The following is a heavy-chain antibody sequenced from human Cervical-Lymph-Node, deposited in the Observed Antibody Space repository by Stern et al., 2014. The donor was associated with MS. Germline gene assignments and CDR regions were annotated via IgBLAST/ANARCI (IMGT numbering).Heavy chain of an antibody. CDR3: ASEKCTSASCFLS. CDR1: GFTFGADF. CDR2: ITSSGSTV. J-gene: IGHJ4*02. Sequence: MHLVESGGGLVKPGGSLRLSCAASGFTFGADFMTWIRQAPGTGLEWVSYITSSGSTVHYADSVKGRFTISRDNANNSLYLQMNSLRAEDTAVYYCASEKCTSASCFLSWGQGALVTVSS. V-gene: IGHV3-11*01. D-gene: IGHD2-8*02.